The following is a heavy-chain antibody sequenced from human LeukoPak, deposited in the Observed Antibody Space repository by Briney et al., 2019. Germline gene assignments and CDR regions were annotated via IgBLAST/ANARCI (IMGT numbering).Heavy chain of an antibody. J-gene: IGHJ4*02. D-gene: IGHD5-12*01. CDR3: VRDGGVSGYDLLDY. Sequence: PGGSLRLSCAASGFTFSHYWMTWVRRARGKGLEWVAQINQEGSEEYYMDSVKARFTISRDNAKNSVFLQMNSLRAEDTAVYYCVRDGGVSGYDLLDYWGQGTLVTVSS. CDR1: GFTFSHYW. CDR2: INQEGSEE. V-gene: IGHV3-7*01.